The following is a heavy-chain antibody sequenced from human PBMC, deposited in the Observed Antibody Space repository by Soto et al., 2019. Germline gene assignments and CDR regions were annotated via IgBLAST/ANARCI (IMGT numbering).Heavy chain of an antibody. CDR1: GFTFASND. J-gene: IGHJ5*02. Sequence: QVQLVQSGAEVTKPGDSVKVSCKASGFTFASNDINWVRQAPGQGLQWMGWMNANVDATDSQQEFKGRSSMTWNASISTAYLELHNLKSDDTAVYYCAREVVVGGSLWLDPWGQGSLVTVAS. D-gene: IGHD2-15*01. V-gene: IGHV1-8*01. CDR2: MNANVDAT. CDR3: AREVVVGGSLWLDP.